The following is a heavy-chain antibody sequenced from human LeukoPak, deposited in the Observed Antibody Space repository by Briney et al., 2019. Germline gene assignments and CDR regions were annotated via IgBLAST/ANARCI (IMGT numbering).Heavy chain of an antibody. V-gene: IGHV4-31*03. CDR3: ARAAGSPPYWYFDL. CDR1: GGSISSGGYY. D-gene: IGHD6-19*01. J-gene: IGHJ2*01. CDR2: IYYSGST. Sequence: PSQTLSLTCTVSGGSISSGGYYWSWIRQHPGKGLEWIGYIYYSGSTYYNPSLKSRVTISVDTSKNQFSLKLSSVTAADTAVYYCARAAGSPPYWYFDLWGRGTLVTASS.